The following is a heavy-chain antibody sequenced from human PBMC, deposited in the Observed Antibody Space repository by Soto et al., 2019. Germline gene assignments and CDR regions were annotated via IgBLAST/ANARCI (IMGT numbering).Heavy chain of an antibody. Sequence: QVQLVQSGTEVKKAGASVKVTCKASGYPFTGYYIHWLRQAPGQGLEWLGWLNPKSGDTKYAQKFQGRVTMTNDTSISTAYMERSRLGSDDTAVSYCARVDFDTTANFYAGWFDPWCQGTLVTVSS. D-gene: IGHD2-21*02. V-gene: IGHV1-2*02. CDR1: GYPFTGYY. CDR3: ARVDFDTTANFYAGWFDP. J-gene: IGHJ5*02. CDR2: LNPKSGDT.